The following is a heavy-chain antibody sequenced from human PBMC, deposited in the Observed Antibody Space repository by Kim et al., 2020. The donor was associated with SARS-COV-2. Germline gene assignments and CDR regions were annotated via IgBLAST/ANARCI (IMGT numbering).Heavy chain of an antibody. V-gene: IGHV3-30*07. J-gene: IGHJ5*02. Sequence: SVKCRFTISGDNSKNTRYLQMNSLRAEDTAVYYCARDMALGSGTPPRSDPWGQGTLVTVSS. D-gene: IGHD3-10*01. CDR3: ARDMALGSGTPPRSDP.